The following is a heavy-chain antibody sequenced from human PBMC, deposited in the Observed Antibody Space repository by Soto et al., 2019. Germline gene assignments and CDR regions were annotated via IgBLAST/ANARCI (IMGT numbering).Heavy chain of an antibody. CDR2: ISGSGGST. V-gene: IGHV3-23*01. CDR3: AKGFSFNSGWYRWFDT. J-gene: IGHJ5*02. CDR1: GFTFSTYA. D-gene: IGHD6-19*01. Sequence: PGGSLRLSCSASGFTFSTYAMTWVRQAPGKGLGWVSAISGSGGSTYYADSVKGRFTISRDNSKNMLYLQMNSLRADDTAVYYCAKGFSFNSGWYRWFDTWGQGTLVTVPS.